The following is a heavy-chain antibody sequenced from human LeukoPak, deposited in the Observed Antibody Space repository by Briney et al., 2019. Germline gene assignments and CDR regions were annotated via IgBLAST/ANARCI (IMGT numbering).Heavy chain of an antibody. CDR2: IISIFGIA. CDR3: AGDTGIAARSNWFDP. V-gene: IGHV1-69*04. Sequence: GASVEVSCKASGGTFSSYAISWVRQAPGQGLEWMGRIISIFGIANYAQKFQGRVTITADKSTSTAYMELSSLRSEDTAVYYCAGDTGIAARSNWFDPWGQGTLVTVSS. D-gene: IGHD6-6*01. CDR1: GGTFSSYA. J-gene: IGHJ5*02.